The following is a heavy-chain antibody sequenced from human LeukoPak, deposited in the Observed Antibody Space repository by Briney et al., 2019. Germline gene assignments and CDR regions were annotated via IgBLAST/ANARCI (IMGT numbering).Heavy chain of an antibody. D-gene: IGHD3-16*02. CDR2: ISSSGNTI. CDR1: GFTFSDYY. V-gene: IGHV3-11*01. CDR3: ARVGRLRLGELSPFRVVDAFDI. Sequence: GGSLRLSCAASGFTFSDYYMSWIRQAPGKGLEWVSYISSSGNTIYYADSVKGRFTISRDNAKNSLYLQMNSLRAEDTAVYYCARVGRLRLGELSPFRVVDAFDIWGQGTMVTVSS. J-gene: IGHJ3*02.